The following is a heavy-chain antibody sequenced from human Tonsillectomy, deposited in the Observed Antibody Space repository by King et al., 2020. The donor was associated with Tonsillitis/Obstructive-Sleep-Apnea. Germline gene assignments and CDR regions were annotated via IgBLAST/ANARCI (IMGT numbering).Heavy chain of an antibody. V-gene: IGHV5-51*01. CDR3: ARHAAYSGYEYYFDY. Sequence: QLVQSGAEVKKPGESLKTSCKGSGYSFTSYWIGWVRQMPGKGLEWMGMIYFGDSDTSYSPSFQGQVTFSADKSISPAYLQWSSLKSSDTAIYYCARHAAYSGYEYYFDYWGQGTLVTVSS. D-gene: IGHD5-12*01. CDR1: GYSFTSYW. J-gene: IGHJ4*02. CDR2: IYFGDSDT.